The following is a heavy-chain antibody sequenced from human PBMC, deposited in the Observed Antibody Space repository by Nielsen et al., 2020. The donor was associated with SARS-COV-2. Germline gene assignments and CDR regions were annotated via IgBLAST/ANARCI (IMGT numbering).Heavy chain of an antibody. V-gene: IGHV3-20*04. J-gene: IGHJ4*02. D-gene: IGHD2-15*01. CDR2: INWSGSNT. CDR1: GFIFDDFG. CDR3: ARGGGGQDFDF. Sequence: GGSLRLSCAASGFIFDDFGMSWVRQAPGKGLEWVSSINWSGSNTDYADSVKGRFTISRDNAKKSLYLQMNSLRAEDTALYYCARGGGGQDFDFWGQGTLVTVSS.